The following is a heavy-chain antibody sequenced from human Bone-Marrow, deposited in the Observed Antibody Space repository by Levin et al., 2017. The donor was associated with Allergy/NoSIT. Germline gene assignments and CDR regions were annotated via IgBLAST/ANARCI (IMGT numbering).Heavy chain of an antibody. J-gene: IGHJ3*01. V-gene: IGHV1-46*01. Sequence: ASVTVSCEASGYTITENYIHWVRPAPGQGLEWMGIINPTDDGTTYAQKFQGRVTMTTDTSTRTVYMDLSSLRSEDTAMYYCARVFYEQPAGVGFDVWGQGTMVTVSS. CDR2: INPTDDGT. D-gene: IGHD2-2*01. CDR1: GYTITENY. CDR3: ARVFYEQPAGVGFDV.